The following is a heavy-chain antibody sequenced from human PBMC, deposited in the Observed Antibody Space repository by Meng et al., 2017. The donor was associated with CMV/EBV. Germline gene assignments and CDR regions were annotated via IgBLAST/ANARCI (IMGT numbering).Heavy chain of an antibody. J-gene: IGHJ4*02. V-gene: IGHV5-51*01. CDR1: GYSFTNYW. D-gene: IGHD6-13*01. Sequence: KVSCKVSGYSFTNYWIGWVRQMPGKGLEWRGIIYPGDSDTRYSPSFQGQVTISADKSISTAYLQWSSLKASDTAIYYCARHSAPNVAASGVIYFDYWGQGTLVTVSS. CDR3: ARHSAPNVAASGVIYFDY. CDR2: IYPGDSDT.